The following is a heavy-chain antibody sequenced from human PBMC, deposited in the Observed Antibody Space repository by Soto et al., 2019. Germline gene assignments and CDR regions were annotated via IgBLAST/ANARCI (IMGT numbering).Heavy chain of an antibody. D-gene: IGHD3-10*01. CDR3: ARVHYYGSGSFDY. CDR2: IYHSGST. J-gene: IGHJ4*02. V-gene: IGHV4-38-2*01. CDR1: GYSISSGYY. Sequence: PSETLSLTCAVSGYSISSGYYWGWIRQPPGKGLEWIGSIYHSGSTYYNPSLKSRVTISVDTSKNQFSLKLSSVTAADTAVYYCARVHYYGSGSFDYWGQGTLVTVSS.